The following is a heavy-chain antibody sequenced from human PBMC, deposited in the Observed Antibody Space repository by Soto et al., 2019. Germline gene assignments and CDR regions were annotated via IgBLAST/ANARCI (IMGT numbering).Heavy chain of an antibody. CDR1: GGSISSYY. CDR2: IYTSGST. CDR3: ARACSSNSCYDVFDY. Sequence: NPSETLSLTCTVSGGSISSYYWRWIRQPAGKGLEWIGRIYTSGSTNYNPSLKSRVTMSVDTSKNQFSLKLSSVTAADTAVYYCARACSSNSCYDVFDYWGQGTLVTVSS. J-gene: IGHJ4*02. D-gene: IGHD2-2*01. V-gene: IGHV4-4*07.